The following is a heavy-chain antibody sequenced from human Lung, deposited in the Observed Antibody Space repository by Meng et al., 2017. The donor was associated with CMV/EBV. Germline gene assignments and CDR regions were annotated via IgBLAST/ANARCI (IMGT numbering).Heavy chain of an antibody. J-gene: IGHJ6*02. CDR2: IYYSGST. CDR1: GGSISSYY. Sequence: LXCTVSGGSISSYYWSWIRQPPGKGLEWIGYIYYSGSTSYNPSLKSRVTISVDTSKNQFSLKLSSVTAADTAVYYCARDLGYCSSTSCYYYYGMDVXGQGXTVTVSS. CDR3: ARDLGYCSSTSCYYYYGMDV. D-gene: IGHD2-2*01. V-gene: IGHV4-59*01.